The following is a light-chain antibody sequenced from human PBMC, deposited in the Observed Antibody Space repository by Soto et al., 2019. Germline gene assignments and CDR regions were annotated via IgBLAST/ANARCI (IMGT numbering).Light chain of an antibody. CDR1: SSDVGGYNY. CDR3: CAYAGSYTL. J-gene: IGLJ2*01. CDR2: DVS. Sequence: QSALTQPRSVSGSPGQSVTISCTGTSSDVGGYNYVSWYQQHPGKAPKLMIYDVSKRPSGVPDRFSGSKSGNTASLTISGLQAEDEAYYYCCAYAGSYTLFGGGTQRTVL. V-gene: IGLV2-11*01.